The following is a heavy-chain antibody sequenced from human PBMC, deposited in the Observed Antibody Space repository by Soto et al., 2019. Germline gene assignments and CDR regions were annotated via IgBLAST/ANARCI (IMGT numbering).Heavy chain of an antibody. Sequence: SETLSLTCAVSGGSISSSNWWSWVRQPPGKGLEWIGEIYHSGSTNYNPSLKSRVTISVDKSKNQFSLKLSSVTAADTAVYYCARVRMVRGVITPPDYWGQGTLVTSPQ. J-gene: IGHJ4*02. V-gene: IGHV4-4*02. CDR1: GGSISSSNW. D-gene: IGHD3-10*01. CDR2: IYHSGST. CDR3: ARVRMVRGVITPPDY.